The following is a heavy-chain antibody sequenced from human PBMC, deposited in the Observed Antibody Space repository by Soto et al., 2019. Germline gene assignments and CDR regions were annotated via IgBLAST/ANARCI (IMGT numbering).Heavy chain of an antibody. Sequence: PGGSLRLSCAASGFTFRSYAMSWVRQAPGKGLEWVSAISGSGGSTYYADSVKGRFTISRDNSKNTLYLQMNSLRAEDTAVYYCAKDPNSSSGWYQNNWFDPWGQGTLVTVSS. V-gene: IGHV3-23*01. D-gene: IGHD6-19*01. CDR2: ISGSGGST. J-gene: IGHJ5*02. CDR3: AKDPNSSSGWYQNNWFDP. CDR1: GFTFRSYA.